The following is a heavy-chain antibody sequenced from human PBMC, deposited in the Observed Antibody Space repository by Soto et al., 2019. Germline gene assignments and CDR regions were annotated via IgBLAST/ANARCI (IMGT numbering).Heavy chain of an antibody. CDR2: IYYSGST. J-gene: IGHJ6*03. CDR1: GGSISSGGYY. D-gene: IGHD2-15*01. Sequence: SETLSLTCTVSGGSISSGGYYWSWIRQHPGKGLEWIGEIYYSGSTYYNPSLKSRVTISVDTSKNQFSLKLSSVTAADTAVYYCARVPANIVVVVAARRDYYYMDVWGKGTTVTV. V-gene: IGHV4-31*03. CDR3: ARVPANIVVVVAARRDYYYMDV.